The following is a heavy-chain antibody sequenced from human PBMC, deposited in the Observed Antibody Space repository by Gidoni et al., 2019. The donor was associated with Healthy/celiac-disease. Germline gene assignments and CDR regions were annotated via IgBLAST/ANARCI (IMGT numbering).Heavy chain of an antibody. CDR2: IIPIFGTA. Sequence: QVQLVQSGAEGKKPGSSVKVACKASGGTFSSYAIRWVRQAPGQGLEWMGGIIPIFGTANYAQKFQGRVTITADESTSTAYMELSSLRSEDTAVYYCARDGTGYYDSSGYYYGGWFDPWGQGTLVTVSS. J-gene: IGHJ5*02. V-gene: IGHV1-69*01. CDR1: GGTFSSYA. D-gene: IGHD3-22*01. CDR3: ARDGTGYYDSSGYYYGGWFDP.